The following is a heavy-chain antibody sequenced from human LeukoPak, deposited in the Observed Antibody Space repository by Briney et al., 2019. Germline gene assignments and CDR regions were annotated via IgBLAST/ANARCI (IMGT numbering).Heavy chain of an antibody. CDR3: AREYSSSSGRSAFDF. CDR2: IYYSGST. V-gene: IGHV4-59*08. CDR1: GGSISTYY. J-gene: IGHJ3*01. D-gene: IGHD6-6*01. Sequence: PSETLSLTCTVSGGSISTYYWSWLRQPPGKGLEWIGYIYYSGSTNYKPSLKSRVTISVDTSKNQFSLRLSSVTAADTAVYYCAREYSSSSGRSAFDFWGQGTMVTVSS.